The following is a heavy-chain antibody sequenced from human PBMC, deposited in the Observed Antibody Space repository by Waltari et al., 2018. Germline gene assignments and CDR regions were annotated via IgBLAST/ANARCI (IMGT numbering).Heavy chain of an antibody. Sequence: EVQLVESGGGLVQPGRSLRLSCAASGFTFDDSAMHWVRPAPGKGLEWVSGISWNSGNIGYADSVKGRFTISRDNAKNSLYLQMNSLRAEDTALYYCAKANYYDSSGYYDYWGQGTLVTVSS. CDR1: GFTFDDSA. V-gene: IGHV3-9*01. D-gene: IGHD3-22*01. CDR2: ISWNSGNI. CDR3: AKANYYDSSGYYDY. J-gene: IGHJ4*02.